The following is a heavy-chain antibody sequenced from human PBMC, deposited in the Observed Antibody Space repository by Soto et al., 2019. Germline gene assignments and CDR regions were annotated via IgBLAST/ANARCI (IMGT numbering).Heavy chain of an antibody. Sequence: GGSLRLSCAASGFTFDDYAMHWVRQAPGKGLEWVSGISWNSGSIGYADSVKGRFTISRDNAKNSLYLQMNSLRAEDTALYYCASSSSSWYWVFDYWGQGTLVTVSS. V-gene: IGHV3-9*01. D-gene: IGHD6-13*01. J-gene: IGHJ4*02. CDR3: ASSSSSWYWVFDY. CDR1: GFTFDDYA. CDR2: ISWNSGSI.